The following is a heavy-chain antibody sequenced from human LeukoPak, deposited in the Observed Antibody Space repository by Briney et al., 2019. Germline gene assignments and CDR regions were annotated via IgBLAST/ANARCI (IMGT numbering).Heavy chain of an antibody. Sequence: PGGSLRLSCAASGFTFSSYSMHWVRQAPGQGLEWVSYISTSSGTIYYADSVKGRFTISRDNAKNSLYLQMNSLRAGDTAVYYCARSDCSTGSCKEGGAYWGQGTLVTVSS. CDR3: ARSDCSTGSCKEGGAY. CDR2: ISTSSGTI. J-gene: IGHJ4*02. CDR1: GFTFSSYS. D-gene: IGHD2-15*01. V-gene: IGHV3-48*01.